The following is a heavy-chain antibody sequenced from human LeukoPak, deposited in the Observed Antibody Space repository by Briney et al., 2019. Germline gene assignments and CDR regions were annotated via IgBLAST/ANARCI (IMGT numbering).Heavy chain of an antibody. V-gene: IGHV4-61*02. Sequence: PSETLSLTCTVSGGSITNLDYYWTWIRQPAGKRLEWIGRIYTSGGTNYNPSLKSRVTISVDKSKNQFSLKLSSVTAADTAVYHCARAGLNYYDSSGYSYWGQGTLVTVSS. CDR2: IYTSGGT. CDR3: ARAGLNYYDSSGYSY. CDR1: GGSITNLDYY. D-gene: IGHD3-22*01. J-gene: IGHJ4*02.